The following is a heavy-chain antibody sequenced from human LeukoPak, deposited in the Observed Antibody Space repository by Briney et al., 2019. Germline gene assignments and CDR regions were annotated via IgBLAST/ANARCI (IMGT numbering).Heavy chain of an antibody. D-gene: IGHD5-12*01. CDR2: ISSSSSYI. CDR1: GFTFSSYS. V-gene: IGHV3-21*01. J-gene: IGHJ4*02. Sequence: PGGSLRLSWAASGFTFSSYSMNWVRQAPAKGLEWVSSISSSSSYIYYADSVKGRFTISRDNAKNSLYLQMNSLRAEDTAVYYCARDPYEIVATPYYFDYWGQGTLVTVSS. CDR3: ARDPYEIVATPYYFDY.